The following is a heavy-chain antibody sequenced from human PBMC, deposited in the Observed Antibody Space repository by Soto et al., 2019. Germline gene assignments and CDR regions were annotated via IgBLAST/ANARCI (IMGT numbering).Heavy chain of an antibody. Sequence: EVQQVESGGGLIQPGGSLKLSCAASGFTVGNNYMSWVRQAPGKGLEWVSLIYSTGTTKYADSVKGRFTVSRDNAKNTLYLQMNSLRAEDTAVYYCAKDGRGSGSHYNSFGYWGQGTLVTVSS. J-gene: IGHJ4*02. CDR1: GFTVGNNY. CDR3: AKDGRGSGSHYNSFGY. V-gene: IGHV3-53*01. D-gene: IGHD3-10*01. CDR2: IYSTGTT.